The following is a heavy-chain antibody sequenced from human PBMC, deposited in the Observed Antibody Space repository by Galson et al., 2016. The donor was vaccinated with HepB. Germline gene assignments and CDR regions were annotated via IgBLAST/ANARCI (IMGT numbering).Heavy chain of an antibody. Sequence: SLRLSCAASGFTFSSYGMHWVRQAPGKGLEWVAVTWSDGRSESYADSVKGRFTISRDNFRNTVDLQMNSLRAEDTAVYYCARDRYYDSSEYYERDGYFDFWGQGTLVTVSS. CDR2: TWSDGRSE. CDR1: GFTFSSYG. CDR3: ARDRYYDSSEYYERDGYFDF. J-gene: IGHJ4*02. D-gene: IGHD3-22*01. V-gene: IGHV3-33*01.